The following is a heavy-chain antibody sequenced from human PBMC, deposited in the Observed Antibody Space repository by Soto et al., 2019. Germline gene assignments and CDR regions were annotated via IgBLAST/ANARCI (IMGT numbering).Heavy chain of an antibody. D-gene: IGHD4-17*01. CDR1: GGSISISNW. CDR2: MYHSGST. J-gene: IGHJ4*02. Sequence: ASETLCLSCAFSGGSISISNWWIWVRQPPVKGLEWIGEMYHSGSTNYNPSLKSRVTISVDKSKNQFSLKLSSVTAADTAVYYCARDTVEGNYFDYWGQGTLVTVSS. CDR3: ARDTVEGNYFDY. V-gene: IGHV4-4*02.